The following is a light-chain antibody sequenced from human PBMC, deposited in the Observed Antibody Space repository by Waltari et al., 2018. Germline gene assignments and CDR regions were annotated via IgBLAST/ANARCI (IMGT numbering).Light chain of an antibody. V-gene: IGKV1-16*01. CDR1: QGIANN. J-gene: IGKJ1*01. CDR2: RAS. Sequence: DTQMTQSPSSLSALVGDTVTITCQASQGIANNLNWYQWKPGKAPKLLIYRASSLQSGIPSRFLGSGSGTAFILTISSLQPEDFATYYCQQGSSYPRTFGQGTRVE. CDR3: QQGSSYPRT.